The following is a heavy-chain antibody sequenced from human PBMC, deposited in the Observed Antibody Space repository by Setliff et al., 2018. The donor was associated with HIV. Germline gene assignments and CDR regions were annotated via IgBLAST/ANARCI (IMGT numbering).Heavy chain of an antibody. V-gene: IGHV4-59*02. CDR2: IYYTGST. CDR3: ARGNPDFDILTGYWSHYFDY. Sequence: SETLSLTCTVSGDSVSGYYWTWIRQPPGKGLEWIGDIYYTGSTNFSPPLKSRVTISLDTSKNQFSLKLSSVSAADTAMYYCARGNPDFDILTGYWSHYFDYWGQGRLVTVSS. J-gene: IGHJ4*02. CDR1: GDSVSGYY. D-gene: IGHD3-9*01.